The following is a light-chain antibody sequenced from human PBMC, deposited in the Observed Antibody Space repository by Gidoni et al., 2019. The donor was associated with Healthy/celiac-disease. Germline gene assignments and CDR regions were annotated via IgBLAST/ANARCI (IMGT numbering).Light chain of an antibody. Sequence: EIVFTQSPGTLSLSPGERATLSCRASQSVRSSYLAWYQQKPGQAPRRLIYGASSRATGIPDRFSGSGFGTDFTLTISRLEPEDFAVYYCQQYGSSPPITFGQGKRLEIK. CDR3: QQYGSSPPIT. J-gene: IGKJ5*01. CDR1: QSVRSSY. CDR2: GAS. V-gene: IGKV3-20*01.